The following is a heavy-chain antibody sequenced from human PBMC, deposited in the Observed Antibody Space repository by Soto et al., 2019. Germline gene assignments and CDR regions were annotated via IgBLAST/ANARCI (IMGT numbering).Heavy chain of an antibody. CDR3: AKGGDYDQDYYYGMDV. CDR2: ISGSGGST. CDR1: GFTFSSYA. Sequence: GGSLRLSCAASGFTFSSYAMSWVRQAPGKGLEWVSAISGSGGSTYYADSVKGRFTISRDNSKNTLYLQMNSLRAEDTAVYYCAKGGDYDQDYYYGMDVWGQGTTVTVSS. D-gene: IGHD4-17*01. V-gene: IGHV3-23*01. J-gene: IGHJ6*02.